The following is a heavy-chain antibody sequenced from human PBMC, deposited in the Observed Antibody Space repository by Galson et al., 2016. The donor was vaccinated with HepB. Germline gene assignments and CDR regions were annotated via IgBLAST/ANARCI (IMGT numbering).Heavy chain of an antibody. CDR2: INHGGST. Sequence: SETLSLTCAVDGGSLSGHSWSWIRQPPGKGLEWIGEINHGGSTNYNPSLKSRVPLSLDTSKSPFSLKVSSVTAADTAIYYCARGELFQPLVYPTYYFHHWGRGTLVTVSS. CDR3: ARGELFQPLVYPTYYFHH. J-gene: IGHJ4*02. V-gene: IGHV4-34*01. D-gene: IGHD1-26*01. CDR1: GGSLSGHS.